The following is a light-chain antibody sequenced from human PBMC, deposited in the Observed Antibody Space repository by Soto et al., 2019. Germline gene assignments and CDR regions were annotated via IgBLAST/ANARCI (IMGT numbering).Light chain of an antibody. Sequence: EIVLTQSPGTLSLSPGERVTLSCRASQSVGSRYLAWYQQKPGQAPRLLIYGASNRATGIPDRFSGRGSGTDFTLTINRLEPEDFAVYYCQQYGSSTWTFGQGTKVEIK. J-gene: IGKJ1*01. V-gene: IGKV3-20*01. CDR2: GAS. CDR3: QQYGSSTWT. CDR1: QSVGSRY.